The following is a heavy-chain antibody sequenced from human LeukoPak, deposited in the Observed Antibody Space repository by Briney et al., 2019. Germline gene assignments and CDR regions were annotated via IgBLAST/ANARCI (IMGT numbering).Heavy chain of an antibody. V-gene: IGHV3-23*01. J-gene: IGHJ4*02. CDR1: GFTFSSYA. Sequence: GGSPRLSCAASGFTFSSYAMHWVRQAPGKGLEWVSAISGSGGSTYYADSVKGRFTISRDNSKNTLYLQMNSLRAEDTAVYYCAKVSKDYYGSGSLPYYFDYWGQGTLVTVSS. CDR3: AKVSKDYYGSGSLPYYFDY. D-gene: IGHD3-10*01. CDR2: ISGSGGST.